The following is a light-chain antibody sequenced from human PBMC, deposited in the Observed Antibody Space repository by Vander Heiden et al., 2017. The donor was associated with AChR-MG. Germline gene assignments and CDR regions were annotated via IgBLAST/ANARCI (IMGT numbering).Light chain of an antibody. Sequence: QSVLTQQPSLSGAPGQRLPISFTGRSANMGAGYDVSWYQQLAGTATKLLIYGNRKRHAGVTDRCCGSKSGTSASLAITGLQAEEEADYYCKSYDSSRSGSVVFGGGTKVTVL. V-gene: IGLV1-40*01. CDR2: GNR. CDR3: KSYDSSRSGSVV. J-gene: IGLJ2*01. CDR1: SANMGAGYD.